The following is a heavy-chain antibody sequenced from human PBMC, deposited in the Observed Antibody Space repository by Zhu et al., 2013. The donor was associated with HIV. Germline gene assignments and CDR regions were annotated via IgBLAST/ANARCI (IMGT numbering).Heavy chain of an antibody. CDR1: GFTFSSYE. D-gene: IGHD6-6*01. V-gene: IGHV3-48*03. Sequence: EVQLVESGGGLVQPGGSLRLSCAASGFTFSSYEMNWVRQAPGKGLEWVSYISSSGSTIYYADSVKGRFTISRDNAKNSLYLQMNSLRAEDTAVYYCARDKIGSSGYYYYYGMDVWGQGTTVTVSS. CDR3: ARDKIGSSGYYYYYGMDV. J-gene: IGHJ6*02. CDR2: ISSSGSTI.